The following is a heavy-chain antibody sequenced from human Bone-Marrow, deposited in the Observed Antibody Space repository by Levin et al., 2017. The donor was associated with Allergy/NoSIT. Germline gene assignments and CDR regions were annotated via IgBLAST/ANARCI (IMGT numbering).Heavy chain of an antibody. J-gene: IGHJ6*02. CDR2: IYTSGST. CDR3: ASTPYDSPGAYYYYGMDV. D-gene: IGHD3-9*01. Sequence: SETLSLTCTVSGGSISSYYWSWIRQPAGKGLEWIGRIYTSGSTNYNPSLKSRVTMSVDTSKNQFSLKLSSVTAADTAVYYCASTPYDSPGAYYYYGMDVWGQGTTVTVSS. V-gene: IGHV4-4*07. CDR1: GGSISSYY.